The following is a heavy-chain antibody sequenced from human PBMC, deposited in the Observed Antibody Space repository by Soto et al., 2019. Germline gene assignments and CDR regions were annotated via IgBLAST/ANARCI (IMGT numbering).Heavy chain of an antibody. Sequence: QVQLVQSGAEVKKPGSSVKVSCKASGGTFSSYTISWVRQAPGQGLEWMGRIIPILGIANYAQKFQGRVPITADKSTSTAYMELSSLRSEDTAVYYCARAAAHCIGGSCYHENYYFDYWGQGTLVTVSS. CDR3: ARAAAHCIGGSCYHENYYFDY. J-gene: IGHJ4*02. V-gene: IGHV1-69*02. CDR2: IIPILGIA. CDR1: GGTFSSYT. D-gene: IGHD2-15*01.